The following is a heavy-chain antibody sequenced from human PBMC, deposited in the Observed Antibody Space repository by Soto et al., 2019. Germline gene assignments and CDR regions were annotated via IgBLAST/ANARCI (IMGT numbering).Heavy chain of an antibody. D-gene: IGHD1-26*01. J-gene: IGHJ3*02. CDR1: GFTFSYYW. CDR3: ARGDRGAFDI. CDR2: IHSDGSST. Sequence: EVQLVESGGGLVQPGESLRLSCAASGFTFSYYWMHWVRQAPGKGLVWVSRIHSDGSSTTYADSVKGRFTISRDNGRNTVYLLMNSLRVEGTAVYYCARGDRGAFDIWGQGTVVTVSS. V-gene: IGHV3-74*01.